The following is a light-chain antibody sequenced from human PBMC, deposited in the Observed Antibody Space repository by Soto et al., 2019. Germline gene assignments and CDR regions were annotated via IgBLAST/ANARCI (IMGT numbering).Light chain of an antibody. V-gene: IGLV2-11*01. CDR3: SSYEGSHAWV. CDR2: DVY. CDR1: SSDV. Sequence: QSALTQPRSVSGSPGQSVTISCTGTSSDVSWYQHHPGKAPKLMIYDVYKRPSGVPDRFSGSKSGNTASLTISGLQAEDEPDYYCSSYEGSHAWVFGGGTKVTVL. J-gene: IGLJ3*02.